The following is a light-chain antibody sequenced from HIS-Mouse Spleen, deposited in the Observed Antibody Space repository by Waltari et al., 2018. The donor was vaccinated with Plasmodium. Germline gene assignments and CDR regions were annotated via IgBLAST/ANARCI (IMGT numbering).Light chain of an antibody. CDR3: YSTDSSGNHRV. V-gene: IGLV3-10*01. Sequence: SYALTQPPSVSVSPGQTARITCSGAALPRTYASWYQQKSGQAPVLVIYEDSKRPSGIPERFSGSSSGTMATLTISGAQVEDEADYYCYSTDSSGNHRVFGGGTKLTVL. CDR2: EDS. CDR1: ALPRTY. J-gene: IGLJ2*01.